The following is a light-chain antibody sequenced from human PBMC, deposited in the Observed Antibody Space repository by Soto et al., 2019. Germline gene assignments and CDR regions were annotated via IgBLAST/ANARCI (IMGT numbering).Light chain of an antibody. Sequence: EIVLTQSPGTLSLSPGERAALSCRASQSVDSNSLAWYHQKPGQAPRLLISGASSRATGIPDRFSGSGSGTDFTLTINRLEPEDFAVYYCQQYGNSPPYTFGQGTKLEIK. CDR3: QQYGNSPPYT. CDR2: GAS. CDR1: QSVDSNS. V-gene: IGKV3-20*01. J-gene: IGKJ2*01.